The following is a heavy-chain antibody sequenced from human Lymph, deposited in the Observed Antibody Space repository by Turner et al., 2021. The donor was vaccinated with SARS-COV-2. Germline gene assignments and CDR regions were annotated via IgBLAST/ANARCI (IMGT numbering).Heavy chain of an antibody. CDR1: GFTFDDYA. Sequence: EVQLVESGGGLVQPGRSLRLSCAASGFTFDDYAMPWVRQAPGKGREWVSGINWSGGSIAYADSVKGRFTISRDNPKNSLYLQMNSLRAEDTAFYYCAKDLAGTYYSSFDYWGQGTLVTVSS. CDR3: AKDLAGTYYSSFDY. CDR2: INWSGGSI. V-gene: IGHV3-9*01. J-gene: IGHJ4*02. D-gene: IGHD1-26*01.